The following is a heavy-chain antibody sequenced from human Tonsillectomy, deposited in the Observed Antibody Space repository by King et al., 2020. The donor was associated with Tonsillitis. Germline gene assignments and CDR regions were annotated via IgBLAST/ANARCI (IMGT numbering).Heavy chain of an antibody. CDR3: ANTREGSENANDAFDI. J-gene: IGHJ3*02. CDR2: IDPSDSYT. Sequence: GQLVQSGAEVKKPGESLRISCKGSGYSFTSYWITWVRQMPGKGLEWMGRIDPSDSYTSYSPSFQGHVTISVDKSISTAYLQWSSLKASDTAMYYCANTREGSENANDAFDIWGQGTMVTVSS. D-gene: IGHD6-25*01. CDR1: GYSFTSYW. V-gene: IGHV5-10-1*03.